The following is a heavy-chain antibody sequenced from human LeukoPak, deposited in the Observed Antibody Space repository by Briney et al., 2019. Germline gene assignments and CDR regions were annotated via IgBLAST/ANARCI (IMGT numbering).Heavy chain of an antibody. Sequence: GRSLRLSCAASGFTFSTYGMHWVRQAPGKGLEWVAVISHEGSNKYYGDSVKGRFTISRDNSKNTLYLQMNSLRAEDTAVYYCAKDIGSIAARLGVDYWGQGTLVTVSS. V-gene: IGHV3-30*18. CDR3: AKDIGSIAARLGVDY. CDR2: ISHEGSNK. J-gene: IGHJ4*02. D-gene: IGHD6-6*01. CDR1: GFTFSTYG.